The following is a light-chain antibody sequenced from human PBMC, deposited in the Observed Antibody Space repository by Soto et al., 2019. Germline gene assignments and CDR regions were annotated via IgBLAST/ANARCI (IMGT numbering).Light chain of an antibody. CDR3: QSYDSISQV. V-gene: IGLV6-57*02. CDR2: KND. Sequence: LTQPHSVSESPGKTVTISCTGSSGSIASNYVQWFQQRPGSAPTTVISKNDQRPSGVPDRFSGSIDISSNSASLTISGLKTEDEADYYCQSYDSISQVFGGGTNLSVL. J-gene: IGLJ3*02. CDR1: SGSIASNY.